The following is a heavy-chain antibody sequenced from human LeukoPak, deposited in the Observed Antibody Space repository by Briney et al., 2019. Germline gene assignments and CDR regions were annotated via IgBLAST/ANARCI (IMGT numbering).Heavy chain of an antibody. CDR1: RGSFSDFY. D-gene: IGHD3-22*01. CDR2: INHSGST. Sequence: ASETLSLTCAVYRGSFSDFYCSWLRQSPGKGLEWIGEINHSGSTNYNPSLKSRVTISVDTSKNQLSLKLSSLTAADTAVYYCAYSSAYQQHWGQGTLVTVSS. CDR3: AYSSAYQQH. J-gene: IGHJ1*01. V-gene: IGHV4-34*01.